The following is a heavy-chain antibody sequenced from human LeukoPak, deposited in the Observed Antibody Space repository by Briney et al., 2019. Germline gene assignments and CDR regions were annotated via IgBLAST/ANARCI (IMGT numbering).Heavy chain of an antibody. J-gene: IGHJ4*02. CDR2: ISGSGGST. CDR1: GFTFSTYD. Sequence: GGSLRLSCAASGFTFSTYDMTWVRQAPGKGLEWVSSISGSGGSTYYADSVKGRFTTSRDNSKSTLYLQMNGLRAEDTAVYYCAKDLAAVPGNKYFAYWGQGTLVTVSS. V-gene: IGHV3-23*01. CDR3: AKDLAAVPGNKYFAY. D-gene: IGHD6-19*01.